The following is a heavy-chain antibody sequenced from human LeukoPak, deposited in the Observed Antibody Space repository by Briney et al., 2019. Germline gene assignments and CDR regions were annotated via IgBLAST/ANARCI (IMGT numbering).Heavy chain of an antibody. Sequence: SETLSLTCTVSGGSISSYYWSWIRQHPGKGLEWIGYIYYSGSTYYNPSLKSRVTISVDTSKNQFSLKLSSVTAADTAVYYCARANIGYCSSTSCYSAYYYGMDVWGQGTTVTVSS. CDR2: IYYSGST. V-gene: IGHV4-59*06. CDR1: GGSISSYY. D-gene: IGHD2-2*02. J-gene: IGHJ6*02. CDR3: ARANIGYCSSTSCYSAYYYGMDV.